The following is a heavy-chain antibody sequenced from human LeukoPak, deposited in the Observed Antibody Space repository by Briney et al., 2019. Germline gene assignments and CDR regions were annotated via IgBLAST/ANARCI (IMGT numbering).Heavy chain of an antibody. D-gene: IGHD6-6*01. V-gene: IGHV4-34*01. J-gene: IGHJ4*02. CDR1: GGSFSGYY. CDR2: INHSGST. CDR3: ARGYSSSY. Sequence: SETLSLTCAVYGGSFSGYYWSWIRQPPGKGLEWIGEINHSGSTNYNPSLKSRVTISVDTSKNQFSLKLSSVTAADTAVYYCARGYSSSYWGQGTLVTVSS.